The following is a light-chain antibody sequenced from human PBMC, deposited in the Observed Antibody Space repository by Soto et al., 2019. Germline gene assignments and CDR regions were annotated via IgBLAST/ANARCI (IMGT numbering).Light chain of an antibody. J-gene: IGLJ2*01. CDR2: RNN. CDR3: AAWDDSLSGLL. CDR1: SSNIGSNY. Sequence: QSVLTQPPSASGTPGQRVAISCSGNSSNIGSNYVYWYQQVPGTAPKLLIYRNNQRPSGVPDRFSGSKSGTSASLAISGLRSEDEADYRCAAWDDSLSGLLFGGGTKLTVL. V-gene: IGLV1-47*01.